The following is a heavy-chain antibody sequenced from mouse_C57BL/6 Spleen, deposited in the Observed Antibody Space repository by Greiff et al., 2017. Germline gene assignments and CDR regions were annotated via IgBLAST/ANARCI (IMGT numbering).Heavy chain of an antibody. CDR2: IDPSDSYT. CDR3: SLGRGYAMGD. D-gene: IGHD4-1*01. V-gene: IGHV1-59*01. Sequence: VQLQQPGAELVRPGTSVKLSCKASGYTFTSYWMHWVKQRPGQGLEWIGVIDPSDSYTNYNQRFKGKATLTVDTSSSTAYMQLSSLTSEGAAVYFCSLGRGYAMGDWGQGTSGTVSS. CDR1: GYTFTSYW. J-gene: IGHJ4*01.